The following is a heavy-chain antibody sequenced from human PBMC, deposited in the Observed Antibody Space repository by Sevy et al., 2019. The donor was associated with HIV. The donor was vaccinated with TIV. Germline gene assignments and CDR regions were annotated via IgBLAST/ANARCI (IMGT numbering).Heavy chain of an antibody. CDR3: ARDPTYSGSPYYFDY. CDR1: GFTFSSYA. V-gene: IGHV3-30-3*01. Sequence: GGSLRLSCAASGFTFSSYAMHWVRQAPGKGLERVAVISYDGSNKYYADSVKGRFTISRDNSKNTLYLQMNSLRAEDTAVYYCARDPTYSGSPYYFDYWGQGTLVTVSS. D-gene: IGHD1-26*01. CDR2: ISYDGSNK. J-gene: IGHJ4*02.